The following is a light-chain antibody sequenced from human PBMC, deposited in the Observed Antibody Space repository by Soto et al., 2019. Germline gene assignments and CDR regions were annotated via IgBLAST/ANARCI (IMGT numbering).Light chain of an antibody. J-gene: IGKJ2*01. V-gene: IGKV1-39*01. Sequence: DIQMTQSPSSLSATVGDRVTITCRASQSIGSYLIWYQQKPGKAPKLLIFATSILQTGVPSRFSGSGSGTAFTLTISSLQPEDFATYYCQQSYSTPYTFGQGTKLELK. CDR1: QSIGSY. CDR2: ATS. CDR3: QQSYSTPYT.